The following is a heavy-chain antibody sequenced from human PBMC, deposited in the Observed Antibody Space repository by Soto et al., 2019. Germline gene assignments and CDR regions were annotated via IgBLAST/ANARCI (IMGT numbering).Heavy chain of an antibody. CDR1: GYIFSNYA. Sequence: ASVKVSCKASGYIFSNYAIHWVRQAPGQRLEWMGWINAGKGDTIYSQKFQDRSSINRDTSASTAYMEMGRLRPEDTAMYYCARSPMNRGVLGAFDPWGQGTRVTVSS. J-gene: IGHJ5*02. CDR3: ARSPMNRGVLGAFDP. CDR2: INAGKGDT. V-gene: IGHV1-3*01. D-gene: IGHD3-10*01.